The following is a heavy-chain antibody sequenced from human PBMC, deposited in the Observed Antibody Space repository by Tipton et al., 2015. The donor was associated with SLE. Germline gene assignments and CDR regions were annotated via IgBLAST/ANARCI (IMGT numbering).Heavy chain of an antibody. CDR3: ARDRGYSSSPLGS. J-gene: IGHJ4*02. V-gene: IGHV4-59*12. Sequence: TLSLTCTVSGGSISSYYWSWIRQPPGKGLEWIGYIYYSGSTNYNPSLKSRVTISVDTSKNQFSLKLSSVTAADTAVYYCARDRGYSSSPLGSWGQGTLVTVSS. CDR1: GGSISSYY. D-gene: IGHD6-6*01. CDR2: IYYSGST.